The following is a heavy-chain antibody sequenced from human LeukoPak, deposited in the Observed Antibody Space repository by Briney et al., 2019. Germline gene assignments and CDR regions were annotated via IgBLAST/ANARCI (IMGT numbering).Heavy chain of an antibody. V-gene: IGHV3-23*01. Sequence: PGGSLRLSCAASGFTFSSYAMSWVRQAPGKGLEWVSAISGSGGNTYYADSVKGRFTISRDNSKNTLYLQMNSLRAEDTAIYYCAKELAATGSYYLDYWGQGTLVTVSS. CDR3: AKELAATGSYYLDY. J-gene: IGHJ4*02. CDR1: GFTFSSYA. CDR2: ISGSGGNT. D-gene: IGHD6-13*01.